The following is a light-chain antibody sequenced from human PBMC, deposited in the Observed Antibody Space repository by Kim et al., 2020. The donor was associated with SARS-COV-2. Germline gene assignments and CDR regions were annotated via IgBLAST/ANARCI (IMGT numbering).Light chain of an antibody. CDR1: SSDVGGYNY. CDR3: SSYTSRRDYV. J-gene: IGLJ1*01. Sequence: QSALTQPASVSGSPGQSITISCTGTSSDVGGYNYVSWYQQHPGKAPKLMIYDVSKRPSGVSNRFSGSKSGNTASLTISGLQAEDEADYYCSSYTSRRDYVFGTGTKVTVL. V-gene: IGLV2-14*01. CDR2: DVS.